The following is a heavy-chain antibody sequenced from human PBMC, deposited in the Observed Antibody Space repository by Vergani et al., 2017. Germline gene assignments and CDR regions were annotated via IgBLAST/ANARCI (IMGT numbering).Heavy chain of an antibody. J-gene: IGHJ6*02. CDR2: INPNSGGT. V-gene: IGHV1-2*02. Sequence: QVQLVQSGAEVKKPGASVKVSCKASGYTFTGYYMHWVRQAPGQGLEWMGWINPNSGGTNYAQKFQGRVTMTRDTSTSTVYMELSSLRSEDTAVYYCAREDTAMVRPYYYYGMDVWGQGTTVTVSS. CDR1: GYTFTGYY. CDR3: AREDTAMVRPYYYYGMDV. D-gene: IGHD5-18*01.